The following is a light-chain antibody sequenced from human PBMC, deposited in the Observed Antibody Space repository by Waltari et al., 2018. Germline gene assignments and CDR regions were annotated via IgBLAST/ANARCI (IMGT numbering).Light chain of an antibody. CDR3: QKYGSLPAT. J-gene: IGKJ1*01. CDR2: DAS. CDR1: QSISRF. Sequence: EIMLTQSPGTLSLSPGERATISCRASQSISRFLAWYQQKPGQAPRLLIYDASTRATGIPDRFSGSGSGTDFSFTINRLEPEDIAVYYCQKYGSLPATFGQGTKVEIK. V-gene: IGKV3-20*01.